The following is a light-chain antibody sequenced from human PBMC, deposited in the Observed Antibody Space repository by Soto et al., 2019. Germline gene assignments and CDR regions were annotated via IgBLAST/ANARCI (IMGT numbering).Light chain of an antibody. Sequence: EIVMTQSPATLSVSPGERATLSCRASQSVSSNLAWYQQKPGQAPRLLIYGASSRATGIPDRFSGSGSGTDFTLTISRLEPEDFGVYYCQYYGNSPLTFGQGTKVDIK. CDR3: QYYGNSPLT. CDR1: QSVSSN. J-gene: IGKJ1*01. V-gene: IGKV3-20*01. CDR2: GAS.